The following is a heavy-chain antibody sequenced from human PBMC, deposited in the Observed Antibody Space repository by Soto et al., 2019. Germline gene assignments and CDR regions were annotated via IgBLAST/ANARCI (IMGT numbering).Heavy chain of an antibody. V-gene: IGHV1-69*01. J-gene: IGHJ4*02. D-gene: IGHD2-15*01. Sequence: QVQLVQSGAEVKKPGSSVKVSCKASGGTFSSYSINWVRQAPGQGLEWMGEIIPICGTANYAQKFQGRVTIPADESTSTAYMELSSLRSEDTAVYYCARDGGRHSGGIDYWGQGTMVTVSS. CDR2: IIPICGTA. CDR1: GGTFSSYS. CDR3: ARDGGRHSGGIDY.